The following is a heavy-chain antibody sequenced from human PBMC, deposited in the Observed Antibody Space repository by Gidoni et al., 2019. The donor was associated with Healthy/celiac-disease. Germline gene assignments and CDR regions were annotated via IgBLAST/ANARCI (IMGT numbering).Heavy chain of an antibody. D-gene: IGHD6-19*01. CDR3: ARGRGWYPFDY. Sequence: QVQLVQSGAEVKTPGSSVKVSCKASGGTFSSYAIRWLRQAPGHGLEWMGGIIPIFGTANYAQKFQGRVTITADESTSTAYMELSSLGSEDTAVYYCARGRGWYPFDYWGQGTLVTVSS. CDR1: GGTFSSYA. J-gene: IGHJ4*02. CDR2: IIPIFGTA. V-gene: IGHV1-69*01.